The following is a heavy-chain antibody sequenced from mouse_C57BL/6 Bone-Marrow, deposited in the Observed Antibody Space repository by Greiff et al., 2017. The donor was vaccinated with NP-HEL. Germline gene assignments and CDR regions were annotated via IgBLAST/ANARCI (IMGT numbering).Heavy chain of an antibody. Sequence: EVKLVESGGGLVQPKGSLKLSCAASGFSFNTYAMNWVRQAPGKGLEWVARIRSKSNNYATYYADSVKDRFTISRDDSESMLYLQMNNLKTEDSAMYYCVRQYYGSSPHYAMDYWGQGTSVTVSS. J-gene: IGHJ4*01. CDR1: GFSFNTYA. V-gene: IGHV10-1*01. CDR2: IRSKSNNYAT. CDR3: VRQYYGSSPHYAMDY. D-gene: IGHD1-1*01.